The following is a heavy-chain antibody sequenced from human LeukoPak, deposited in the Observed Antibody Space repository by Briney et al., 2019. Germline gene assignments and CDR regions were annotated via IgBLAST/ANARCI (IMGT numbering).Heavy chain of an antibody. V-gene: IGHV1-18*04. D-gene: IGHD3-10*01. CDR2: ISAYNGNT. CDR1: GYTFTSYY. Sequence: GASVKVSCKASGYTFTSYYMHWVRQAPGQGLEWMGWISAYNGNTNYAQKLQGRVTMTTDTSTSTAYMELRSLRSDDTAVYYCARSAGYGSGKGFDYWGQGTLVTVSS. CDR3: ARSAGYGSGKGFDY. J-gene: IGHJ4*02.